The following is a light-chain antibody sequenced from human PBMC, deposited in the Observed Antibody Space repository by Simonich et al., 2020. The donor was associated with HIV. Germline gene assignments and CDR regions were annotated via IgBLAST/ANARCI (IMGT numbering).Light chain of an antibody. J-gene: IGKJ1*01. CDR2: WAS. Sequence: DIVMTQSPDSLAVSLGERATINCKSRQRFLYSSNNKNYFAWYQQKPGQPPKLLISWASTRESGVPDRFSASGSGTDFTLTISSLQAEDVAIYYCQQYYSTPPTFGQGTKVEIK. CDR1: QRFLYSSNNKNY. V-gene: IGKV4-1*01. CDR3: QQYYSTPPT.